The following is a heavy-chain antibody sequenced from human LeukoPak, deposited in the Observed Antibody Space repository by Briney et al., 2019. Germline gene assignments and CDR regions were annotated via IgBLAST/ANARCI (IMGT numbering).Heavy chain of an antibody. J-gene: IGHJ4*02. V-gene: IGHV3-23*01. CDR2: ISGSGGYT. Sequence: QPGGSLRLSRAASGFTFSTFSMSWVRQAPGKGLEWVSSISGSGGYTYYADSVKGRFTISRDNSKNTLFLQMNSLRAEDTAVYYCASDSCGSGSPHYWGQGTLVTVSS. D-gene: IGHD3-10*01. CDR1: GFTFSTFS. CDR3: ASDSCGSGSPHY.